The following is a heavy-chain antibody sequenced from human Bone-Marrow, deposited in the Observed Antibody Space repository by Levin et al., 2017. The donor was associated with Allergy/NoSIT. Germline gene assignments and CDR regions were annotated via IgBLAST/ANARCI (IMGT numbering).Heavy chain of an antibody. J-gene: IGHJ4*02. CDR1: GFTFSDYY. CDR3: ARDGSRCSGGSCYGDY. V-gene: IGHV3-11*01. Sequence: GESLKISCAASGFTFSDYYMSWIRQAPGKGLEWVSYISSSGSTIYYADSVKGRFTISRDNAKNSLYLQMNSLRAEDTAVYYCARDGSRCSGGSCYGDYWGQGTLVTVSS. CDR2: ISSSGSTI. D-gene: IGHD2-15*01.